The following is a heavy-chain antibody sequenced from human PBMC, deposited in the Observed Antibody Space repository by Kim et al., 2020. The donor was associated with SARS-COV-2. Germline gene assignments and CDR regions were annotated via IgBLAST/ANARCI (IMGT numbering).Heavy chain of an antibody. CDR1: GFTFDDYA. CDR2: ISGDGGST. CDR3: AKDFFRWGSSGWLRPYYYYYYMDV. J-gene: IGHJ6*03. Sequence: GGSLRLSCAASGFTFDDYAMHWVRQAPGKGLEWVSLISGDGGSTYYADSVKGRFTISRDNSKNSLYLQMNSLRTEDTALYYCAKDFFRWGSSGWLRPYYYYYYMDVWGKGTTVTVSS. V-gene: IGHV3-43*02. D-gene: IGHD6-19*01.